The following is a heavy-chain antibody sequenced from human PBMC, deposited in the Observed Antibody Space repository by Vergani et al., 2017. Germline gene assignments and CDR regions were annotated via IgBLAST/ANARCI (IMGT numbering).Heavy chain of an antibody. CDR2: IYPGDSDT. V-gene: IGHV5-51*01. J-gene: IGHJ4*02. D-gene: IGHD3-22*01. CDR1: GYSFTSYW. CDR3: ARIRRYYDSSGYYREFDY. Sequence: EMQLVQSGAEVRKPGESVKISCKGSGYSFTSYWIGWVRQMPGKGLEWMGIIYPGDSDTRYSPSFQGQVTISADKSISTAYLQWSSLKASDTAMYYCARIRRYYDSSGYYREFDYWGQGTLVTVSS.